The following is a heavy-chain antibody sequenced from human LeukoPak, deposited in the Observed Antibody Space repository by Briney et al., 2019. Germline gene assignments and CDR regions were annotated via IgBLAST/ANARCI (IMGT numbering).Heavy chain of an antibody. CDR1: GYTFTNYG. V-gene: IGHV1-18*01. D-gene: IGHD3-22*01. J-gene: IGHJ3*02. CDR2: ISAYNGNT. Sequence: ASVKVSCKASGYTFTNYGFSWVRQAPGQGLEWMGWISAYNGNTNYAQKLQGRVTLTTDTSTSTAYMELRSLRSDDTAVYYCARQITMIVVVINDPFDIWGQGTMVTVSS. CDR3: ARQITMIVVVINDPFDI.